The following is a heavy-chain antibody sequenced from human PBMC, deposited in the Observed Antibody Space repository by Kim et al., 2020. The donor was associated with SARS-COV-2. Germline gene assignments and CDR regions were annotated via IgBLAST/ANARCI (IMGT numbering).Heavy chain of an antibody. J-gene: IGHJ6*02. V-gene: IGHV1-2*06. CDR3: ARVLASLGYCSSTSCYTPDYYYGMDV. Sequence: ASVKVSCKASGYTFTGYYMHWVRQAPGQGLEWMGRINPNSGGTNYAQKFQGRVTMTRDTSISTAYMELSRLRSDDTAVYYCARVLASLGYCSSTSCYTPDYYYGMDVWGQGTTVTVSS. D-gene: IGHD2-2*02. CDR1: GYTFTGYY. CDR2: INPNSGGT.